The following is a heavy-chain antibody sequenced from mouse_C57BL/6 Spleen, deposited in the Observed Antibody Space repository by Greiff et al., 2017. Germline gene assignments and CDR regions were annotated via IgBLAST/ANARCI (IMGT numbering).Heavy chain of an antibody. D-gene: IGHD3-2*02. CDR2: IYPGSGST. CDR1: GYTFTSYW. CDR3: ASELRLRNYYAMDY. J-gene: IGHJ4*01. V-gene: IGHV1-55*01. Sequence: QVQLQQPGAELVKPGASVKMSCKASGYTFTSYWLTWVKQRPGQGLEWIGDIYPGSGSTNYNEKFKSKATLTVDTSSSTAYMQLSSLTSEDSAVYYCASELRLRNYYAMDYWGQGTSVTVSS.